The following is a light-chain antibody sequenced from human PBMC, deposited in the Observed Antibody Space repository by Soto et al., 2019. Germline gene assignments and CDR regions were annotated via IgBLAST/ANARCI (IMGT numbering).Light chain of an antibody. CDR3: SSYAGSNNVV. CDR2: EVN. Sequence: QSVLTQPPSASGSPGQSVTISCTGTSSDVGGYNFVSWYQQHPGKAPNLMIYEVNKRPSGVPDRFSGSKSGNTASLTVSGLQAEDESDYYCSSYAGSNNVVFGGGTKVTVL. V-gene: IGLV2-8*01. CDR1: SSDVGGYNF. J-gene: IGLJ2*01.